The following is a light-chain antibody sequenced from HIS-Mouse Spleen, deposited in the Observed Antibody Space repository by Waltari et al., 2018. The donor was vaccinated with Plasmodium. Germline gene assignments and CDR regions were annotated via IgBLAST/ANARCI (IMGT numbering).Light chain of an antibody. CDR2: EDS. J-gene: IGLJ3*02. CDR3: YSTDSSGNHRV. CDR1: ALPKKY. Sequence: SYELTQPPSVSVSPGQTARITCSGDALPKKYAYWYPQKPGQAPVLVIYEDSKRPAGCPERFAGSSSGTMATLTISGAQVEDEADYYCYSTDSSGNHRVFGGGTKLTVL. V-gene: IGLV3-10*01.